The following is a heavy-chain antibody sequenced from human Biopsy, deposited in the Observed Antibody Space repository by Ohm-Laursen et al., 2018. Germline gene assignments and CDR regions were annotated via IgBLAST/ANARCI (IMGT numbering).Heavy chain of an antibody. J-gene: IGHJ4*02. CDR2: LTWNSGTI. Sequence: SLRLSCAASGFNFDDFAMHWIRQGPGKGLEWVAGLTWNSGTIAYAGSVRGRFTISRDNAKNSLYLQMNNLTSEDTALYYCVRSLRNYDFLDSWGQGTLVSVSS. V-gene: IGHV3-9*01. CDR1: GFNFDDFA. CDR3: VRSLRNYDFLDS. D-gene: IGHD3-16*01.